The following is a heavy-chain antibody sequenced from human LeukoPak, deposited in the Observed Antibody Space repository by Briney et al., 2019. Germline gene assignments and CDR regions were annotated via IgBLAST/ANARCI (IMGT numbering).Heavy chain of an antibody. J-gene: IGHJ6*03. V-gene: IGHV4-34*01. Sequence: SETLSLTCAVYGGSFSGYYWSWIRQPPGKGLEWIGEINHSGSTNYNPSLKSRVTISVDTSKNQFSLKLSSVTAADTAVYYCARQQQLGSFYYYYYYMDVWGKGTTVTVSS. D-gene: IGHD6-13*01. CDR2: INHSGST. CDR1: GGSFSGYY. CDR3: ARQQQLGSFYYYYYYMDV.